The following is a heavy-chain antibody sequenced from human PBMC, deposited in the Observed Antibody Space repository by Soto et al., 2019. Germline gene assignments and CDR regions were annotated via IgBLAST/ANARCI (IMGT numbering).Heavy chain of an antibody. CDR1: GFIFSNAW. J-gene: IGHJ4*02. V-gene: IGHV3-15*01. CDR3: TTGWSSKDY. CDR2: IKSKADGGTT. D-gene: IGHD3-3*01. Sequence: PVGSVRLSCAASGFIFSNAWMSWVRQAPGKGLEWVGRIKSKADGGTTNYAAPVKGRFNISRDGSKNTLYLQMNGLKTEDTAVYYCTTGWSSKDYWGQGTLVTVSS.